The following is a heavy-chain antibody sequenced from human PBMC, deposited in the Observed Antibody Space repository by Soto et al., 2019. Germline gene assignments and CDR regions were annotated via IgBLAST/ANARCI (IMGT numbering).Heavy chain of an antibody. CDR3: ARSAGGSHSYYYYGMDV. CDR1: GFTFSSNY. CDR2: IYSGGST. D-gene: IGHD1-26*01. Sequence: EVQLVESGGGLVQPGGSLRLSCAASGFTFSSNYMSWVRQAPGKGLEWVSVIYSGGSTYYADSVKGRFTISRDNSKNTLYLQMNSLRAEDTAVYYCARSAGGSHSYYYYGMDVWGQGTTVTVSS. J-gene: IGHJ6*02. V-gene: IGHV3-66*01.